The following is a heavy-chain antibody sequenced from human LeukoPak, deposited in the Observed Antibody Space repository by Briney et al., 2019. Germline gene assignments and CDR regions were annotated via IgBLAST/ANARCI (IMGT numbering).Heavy chain of an antibody. CDR1: GGSFSGYY. Sequence: KASETLSLTCAVYGGSFSGYYWSWIRQPPGKGLEWIGEINHSGSTNYNPSLKSRVTISVDTSKNQFSLKLSSVTAADTAVYYCARRGSLSYSSSSGVQYNWFDPWGQGTLVTVSS. CDR3: ARRGSLSYSSSSGVQYNWFDP. V-gene: IGHV4-34*01. J-gene: IGHJ5*02. D-gene: IGHD6-6*01. CDR2: INHSGST.